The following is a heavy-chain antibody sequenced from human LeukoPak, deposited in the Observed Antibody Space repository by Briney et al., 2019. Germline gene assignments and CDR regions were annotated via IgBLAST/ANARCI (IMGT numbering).Heavy chain of an antibody. CDR3: ARDSGYGGNSDY. V-gene: IGHV3-74*01. CDR1: GFTFSSYI. D-gene: IGHD4-23*01. J-gene: IGHJ4*02. CDR2: INSDGSTT. Sequence: GGSLRLSCSASGFTFSSYIMHWVRQAPGKGLVWVSRINSDGSTTSYADSVKGRFTISRDNAKNTLYLQMNSLRADDTAVYYCARDSGYGGNSDYWGQGTLVTVSS.